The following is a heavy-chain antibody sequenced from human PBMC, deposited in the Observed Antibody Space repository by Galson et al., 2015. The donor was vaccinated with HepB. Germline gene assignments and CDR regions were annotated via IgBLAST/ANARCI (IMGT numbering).Heavy chain of an antibody. D-gene: IGHD2-2*01. CDR1: GFTFSSYS. Sequence: SLRLSCAASGFTFSSYSMNWVRQAPGKGLEWVSPISSSSSYIYYADSVKGRFTISRDNAKNSLYLQMNSLRAEDTAVYYCARVSGVGNCSSTGCYDYWGQGTLVTVSS. J-gene: IGHJ4*02. V-gene: IGHV3-21*01. CDR2: ISSSSSYI. CDR3: ARVSGVGNCSSTGCYDY.